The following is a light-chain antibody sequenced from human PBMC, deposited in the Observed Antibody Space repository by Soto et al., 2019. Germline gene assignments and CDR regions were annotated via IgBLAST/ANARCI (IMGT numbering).Light chain of an antibody. V-gene: IGLV2-23*01. CDR3: CSYAGSSTLV. Sequence: QYVLTQPASVSGSPGQSITISCTGTSSDVGGYNLVSWYQQHPDKAPKLMIFDGSLRPSGVSNRFSGSKFGNTASLTIAGLQAEDEADYYCCSYAGSSTLVFGTGTKVTVL. CDR2: DGS. CDR1: SSDVGGYNL. J-gene: IGLJ1*01.